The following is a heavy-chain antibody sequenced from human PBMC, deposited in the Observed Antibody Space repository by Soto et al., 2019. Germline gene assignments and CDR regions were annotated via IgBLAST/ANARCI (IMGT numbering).Heavy chain of an antibody. CDR1: GFSLSNARMG. V-gene: IGHV2-26*01. D-gene: IGHD3-9*01. CDR2: IFSTDEK. CDR3: ARMTYDILTEAGWFDP. J-gene: IGHJ5*02. Sequence: QVTLKESGPVLVKPTETLTLTCTVSGFSLSNARMGVSWIRQPPGKAQEWLAHIFSTDEKSYSTSLKSRLTISNVTSKSQVVLTMTNMDPVDTATYYCARMTYDILTEAGWFDPWGQGTLVTVPS.